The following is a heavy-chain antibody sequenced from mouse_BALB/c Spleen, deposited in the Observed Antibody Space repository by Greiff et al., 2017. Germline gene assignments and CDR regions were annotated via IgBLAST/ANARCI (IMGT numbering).Heavy chain of an antibody. CDR3: ARSGRYDGRYYFDY. D-gene: IGHD2-14*01. CDR2: INPSSGYT. V-gene: IGHV1-4*01. Sequence: QVQLKESGAELARPGASVKMSCKASGYTFTSYTMHWVKQRPGQGLEWIGYINPSSGYTNYNQKFKDKATLTADKSSSTAYMQLSSLTSEDSAVYYCARSGRYDGRYYFDYWGQGTTLTVSS. CDR1: GYTFTSYT. J-gene: IGHJ2*01.